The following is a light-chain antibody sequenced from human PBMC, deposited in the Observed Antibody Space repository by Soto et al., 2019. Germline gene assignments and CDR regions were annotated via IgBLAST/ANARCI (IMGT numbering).Light chain of an antibody. CDR1: QTIGTY. CDR2: DAS. Sequence: IEVTQSPSSLAASLGDRVTITCRASQTIGTYVNWYRQKSGAAPELLIYDASTLQSGVPSRFRGGASGTDFPLPISSLQLDDFATYYCQQSYNTPLTFGQGTKVEIK. V-gene: IGKV1-39*01. CDR3: QQSYNTPLT. J-gene: IGKJ1*01.